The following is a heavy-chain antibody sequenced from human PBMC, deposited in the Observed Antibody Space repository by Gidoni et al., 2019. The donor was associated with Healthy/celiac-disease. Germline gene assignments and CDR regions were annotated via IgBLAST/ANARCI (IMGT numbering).Heavy chain of an antibody. J-gene: IGHJ5*02. CDR3: ARTTYYDFWSGQDQNWFDP. CDR1: GFSLSTRGVG. V-gene: IGHV2-5*01. CDR2: IYWNDDK. Sequence: QITLKESGPTLVKPTQTPTLTCTFSGFSLSTRGVGVGWIRQPPGKALEWLALIYWNDDKRYSPSLKSRLTITKDTSKNQVVLTMTNMDPVDTATYYCARTTYYDFWSGQDQNWFDPWGQGTLVTVSS. D-gene: IGHD3-3*01.